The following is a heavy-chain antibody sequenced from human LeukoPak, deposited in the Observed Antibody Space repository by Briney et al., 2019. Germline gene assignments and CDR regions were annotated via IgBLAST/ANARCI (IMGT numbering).Heavy chain of an antibody. CDR3: ATATDKYDAFDI. Sequence: ASVKVSCKASGYTFTSYDINWVRQATGQGPEWMGWMNPSSGNTGYAQKFHGRVTITRNTSISTAYMELSSLRSEDTAVYYCATATDKYDAFDIWGQGTMVTVSS. CDR2: MNPSSGNT. D-gene: IGHD4-17*01. CDR1: GYTFTSYD. J-gene: IGHJ3*02. V-gene: IGHV1-8*03.